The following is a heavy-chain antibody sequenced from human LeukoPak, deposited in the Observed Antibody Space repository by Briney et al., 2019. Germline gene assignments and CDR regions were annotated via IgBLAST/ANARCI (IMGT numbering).Heavy chain of an antibody. V-gene: IGHV4-34*01. D-gene: IGHD3-10*01. CDR2: INHSGST. J-gene: IGHJ4*02. CDR3: ARRYYYGSGSYYKPFDY. CDR1: SGSFSGYY. Sequence: SETLSFTCAVYSGSFSGYYWSWIRQPPGKGLEWIGEINHSGSTNYNPSLKSRVTISVDTSKNQFSLKLSSVTAADTAVYYCARRYYYGSGSYYKPFDYWGQGTLVTVSS.